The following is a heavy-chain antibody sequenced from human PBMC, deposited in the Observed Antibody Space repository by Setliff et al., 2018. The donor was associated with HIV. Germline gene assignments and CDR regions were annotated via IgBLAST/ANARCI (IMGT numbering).Heavy chain of an antibody. CDR1: GYTLTELS. D-gene: IGHD3-16*01. J-gene: IGHJ5*02. CDR2: FDPEDGET. Sequence: GASVKVSCKLSGYTLTELSIHWVRQAPGKGLEWMANFDPEDGETFYAQKFQGRLTITTDESTSTAYMELRSLTSEDTAVYYCARDLDEAVKDADNYVPLDLWGQGTLVTVSS. CDR3: ARDLDEAVKDADNYVPLDL. V-gene: IGHV1-24*01.